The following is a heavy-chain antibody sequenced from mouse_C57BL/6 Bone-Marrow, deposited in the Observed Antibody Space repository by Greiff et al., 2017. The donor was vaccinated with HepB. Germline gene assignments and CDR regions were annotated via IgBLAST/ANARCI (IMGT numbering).Heavy chain of an antibody. D-gene: IGHD1-2*01. CDR3: ARSRYYGTPGFAY. V-gene: IGHV1-55*01. J-gene: IGHJ3*01. Sequence: QVQLQQPGAELVKPGASVKMSCKASGYTFTSYWITWVKQRPGQGLEWIGDIYPGSGSTNYNEKFKSKATLTVDTSSSTAYMQLSSLTSEDSAVYYCARSRYYGTPGFAYWGQGTLVTVSA. CDR1: GYTFTSYW. CDR2: IYPGSGST.